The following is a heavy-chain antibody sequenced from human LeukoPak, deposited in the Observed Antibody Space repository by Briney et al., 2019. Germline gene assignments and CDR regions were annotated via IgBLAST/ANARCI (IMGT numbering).Heavy chain of an antibody. D-gene: IGHD2-2*01. CDR1: GGSFSGYY. J-gene: IGHJ4*02. CDR2: INHSGST. V-gene: IGHV4-34*01. Sequence: SETLSLTCAVYGGSFSGYYWSWIRQPPGKGLEWIGEINHSGSTNYNPSLKSRVNISVDTSKNQFSLKLSSVTAADTAVYYCARPSVPAAPDREFDYWGQGTLVTVSS. CDR3: ARPSVPAAPDREFDY.